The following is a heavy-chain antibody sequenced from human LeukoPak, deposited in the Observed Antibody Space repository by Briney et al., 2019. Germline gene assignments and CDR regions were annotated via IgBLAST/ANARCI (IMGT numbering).Heavy chain of an antibody. D-gene: IGHD3-3*01. Sequence: GGSLRLSCAASGFTFSSYAMHWVRQAPGKGLEYVSAISSNGGSTYYANSVKGRFTISRDNSKNTLYLQMGSLRAEDMAVYYCARDPYLEWPDYWGQGTLVTVSS. J-gene: IGHJ4*02. CDR3: ARDPYLEWPDY. CDR2: ISSNGGST. CDR1: GFTFSSYA. V-gene: IGHV3-64*01.